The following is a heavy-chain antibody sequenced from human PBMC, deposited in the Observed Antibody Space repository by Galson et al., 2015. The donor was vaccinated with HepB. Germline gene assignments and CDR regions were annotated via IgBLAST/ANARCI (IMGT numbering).Heavy chain of an antibody. V-gene: IGHV3-30-3*01. J-gene: IGHJ4*02. Sequence: SLRLSCAASGFTFSSYAMHWARQAPGKGLEWVAVISYDGSNKYYADSVKGRFTISRDNSKNTLYLQMNSLRAEDTAVYYCARGPISTLWLGYWGQGTLVTVSS. CDR1: GFTFSSYA. CDR2: ISYDGSNK. D-gene: IGHD3-10*01. CDR3: ARGPISTLWLGY.